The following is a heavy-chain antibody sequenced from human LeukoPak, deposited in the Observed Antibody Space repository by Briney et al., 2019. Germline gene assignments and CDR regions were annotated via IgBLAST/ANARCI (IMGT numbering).Heavy chain of an antibody. CDR2: MNPNSGNT. J-gene: IGHJ4*02. V-gene: IGHV1-8*03. CDR3: AIGAYGSYYGLDY. D-gene: IGHD1-26*01. Sequence: ASVKVSCKASGYTFISYDINWVRQATGQGLEWMGWMNPNSGNTGYAQKFQGRVTITRNTSISTAYMELSSLISDDTAVYYCAIGAYGSYYGLDYWGQGTLVTVSS. CDR1: GYTFISYD.